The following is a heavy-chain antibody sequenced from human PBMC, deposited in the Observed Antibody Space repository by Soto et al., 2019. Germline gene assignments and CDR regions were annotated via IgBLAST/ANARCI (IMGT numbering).Heavy chain of an antibody. CDR2: ISSLGGST. CDR1: GFMFSNYA. V-gene: IGHV3-23*01. J-gene: IGHJ4*02. CDR3: AKEEGSTWYPTDH. Sequence: LRLSCAASGFMFSNYAMTWVRQAPGKGLEWVSVISSLGGSTFYADSVKGRFTISRDNSKNTLYLQMNSLRTEDTAVYYCAKEEGSTWYPTDHWGQGTLVTVSS. D-gene: IGHD6-13*01.